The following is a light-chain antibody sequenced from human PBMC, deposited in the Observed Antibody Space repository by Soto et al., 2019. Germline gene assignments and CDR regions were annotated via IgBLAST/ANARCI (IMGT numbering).Light chain of an antibody. J-gene: IGLJ1*01. Sequence: QSLLTQPASLSGSPGQSITISCTGTSSEVGSYNLVSWYQQHPGKAPKLMIYEVSKRPSGVSNRFSGSKSGNTASLTISGLQAEDEADYYCCSYAGSSTFVVFGTGTKVTVL. CDR2: EVS. CDR1: SSEVGSYNL. CDR3: CSYAGSSTFVV. V-gene: IGLV2-23*02.